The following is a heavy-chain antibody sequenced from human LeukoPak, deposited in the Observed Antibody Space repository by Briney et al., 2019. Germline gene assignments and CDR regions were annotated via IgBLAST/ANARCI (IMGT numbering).Heavy chain of an antibody. V-gene: IGHV1-8*02. CDR1: GYTFTGYY. CDR2: MNPNSGNT. D-gene: IGHD6-19*01. Sequence: GASVKVSCKASGYTFTGYYMHWVRQAPGQGLEWMGWMNPNSGNTGYAQKFQGRVTTTRNTSISTAYMELSSLRSEDTAVYYCARASGWYYYWFDPWGQGTLVTVSS. J-gene: IGHJ5*02. CDR3: ARASGWYYYWFDP.